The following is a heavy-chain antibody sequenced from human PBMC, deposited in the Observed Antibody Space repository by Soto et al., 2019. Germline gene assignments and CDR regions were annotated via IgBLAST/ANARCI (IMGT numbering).Heavy chain of an antibody. D-gene: IGHD6-19*01. CDR3: AREEIAVAGTNWFDP. Sequence: QVPLVQSGAEVKKPGASVKVSCKASGYTFTGYYMHWVRQAPGQGLEWMGWINPNSGGTNYAQKFQGRVTMTRDTSISTAYMELSRLRSDDTAVYYCAREEIAVAGTNWFDPWGQGTLVTVSS. V-gene: IGHV1-2*02. CDR2: INPNSGGT. J-gene: IGHJ5*02. CDR1: GYTFTGYY.